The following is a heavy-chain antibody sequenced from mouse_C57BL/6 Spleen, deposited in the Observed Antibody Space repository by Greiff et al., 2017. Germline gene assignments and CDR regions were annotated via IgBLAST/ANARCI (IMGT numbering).Heavy chain of an antibody. V-gene: IGHV1-82*01. J-gene: IGHJ1*03. Sequence: VQLQQSGPELVKPGASVKISCKASGYAFSSSWMNWVKQRPGKGLEWIGRIYPGDGDTNYNGKFKGKATLTADKSSSTAYMQLSSLTSEDSAVYFCASGYGKGYFDVWCTGTTVTVSS. D-gene: IGHD2-1*01. CDR2: IYPGDGDT. CDR1: GYAFSSSW. CDR3: ASGYGKGYFDV.